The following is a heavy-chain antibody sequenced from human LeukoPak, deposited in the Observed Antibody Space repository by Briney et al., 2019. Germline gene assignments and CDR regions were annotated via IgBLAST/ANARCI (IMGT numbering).Heavy chain of an antibody. J-gene: IGHJ4*02. D-gene: IGHD6-19*01. CDR2: IKEDGSEK. Sequence: GGSLRLTCAASGFTFSSHWMSWVRQALGKGLEWVANIKEDGSEKYYGDSVKGRFTISRDNAKKSLYLQMNSLRAEDTAVYYCARVGSGEGMDWGQGTLVTVSS. V-gene: IGHV3-7*01. CDR1: GFTFSSHW. CDR3: ARVGSGEGMD.